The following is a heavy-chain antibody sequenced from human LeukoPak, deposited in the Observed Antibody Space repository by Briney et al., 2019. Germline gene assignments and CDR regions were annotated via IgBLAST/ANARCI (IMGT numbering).Heavy chain of an antibody. D-gene: IGHD4-17*01. V-gene: IGHV1-46*01. CDR1: GDSFTSYY. CDR2: INPSGGST. J-gene: IGHJ6*03. Sequence: GASVKVSCKASGDSFTSYYMHWVRQAPGQGLEWMGIINPSGGSTSYAQKFQGRVTMTTDTSTSTAYMELRSLRSDDTAVYYCARVGDPTDYYYYYMDVWGKGTTVTISS. CDR3: ARVGDPTDYYYYYMDV.